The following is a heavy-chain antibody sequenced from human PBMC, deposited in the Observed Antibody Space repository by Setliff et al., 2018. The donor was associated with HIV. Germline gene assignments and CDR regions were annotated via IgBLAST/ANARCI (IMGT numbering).Heavy chain of an antibody. CDR1: GGSVSSTSNY. D-gene: IGHD5-12*01. Sequence: PSETLSLTCSVSGGSVSSTSNYWGWIRQPPGKGLEWIGSIYYSGSTYYNLYLKIRVTISVDTSKNQFSLKLSTVTAAETAVYYLAGVQVGGYNLYFDYWGQGTLVTVSS. J-gene: IGHJ4*02. CDR2: IYYSGST. V-gene: IGHV4-39*01. CDR3: AGVQVGGYNLYFDY.